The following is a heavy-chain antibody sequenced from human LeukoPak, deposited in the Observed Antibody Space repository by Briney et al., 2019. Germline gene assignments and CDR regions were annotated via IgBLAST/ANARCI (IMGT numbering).Heavy chain of an antibody. Sequence: SQTLSLTCTVSGGSISSGVYYWSWIRQHPGKGLEWIGYIYYSGSTYYNPSLKSRVTISVDTSKNQFSLKLSSVTAADTAVYYCARVDYYDSSRFDYWGQGTLVTVSS. J-gene: IGHJ4*02. CDR1: GGSISSGVYY. V-gene: IGHV4-31*03. D-gene: IGHD3-22*01. CDR3: ARVDYYDSSRFDY. CDR2: IYYSGST.